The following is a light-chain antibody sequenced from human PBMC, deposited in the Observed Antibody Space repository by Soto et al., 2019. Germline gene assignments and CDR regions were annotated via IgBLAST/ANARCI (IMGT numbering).Light chain of an antibody. V-gene: IGLV6-57*04. J-gene: IGLJ2*01. CDR1: SGSIASNY. CDR2: EGN. CDR3: QSYDSSTVV. Sequence: NFMLTQPHSVSESPGKTVTISCTRRSGSIASNYVQWSQQRPGSVPTTVIYEGNQRPSGVPDRFSGSTDGSSNSASLTISGLQTEDEADYYCQSYDSSTVVFGGGTKLTVL.